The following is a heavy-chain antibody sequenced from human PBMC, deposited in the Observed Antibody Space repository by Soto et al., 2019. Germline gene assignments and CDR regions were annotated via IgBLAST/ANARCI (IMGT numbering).Heavy chain of an antibody. CDR3: ARSLTEGYCDTTGCHTRPLYGLGV. J-gene: IGHJ6*02. CDR2: INPNSGGT. CDR1: GFTFSGYY. D-gene: IGHD2-2*02. V-gene: IGHV1-2*02. Sequence: ASVRVSCKASGFTFSGYYMHWMRQAPGQGLEWMGWINPNSGGTDYAQNFQGRVTVTRDTSTCTADMELSRLTSDDTAVYYCARSLTEGYCDTTGCHTRPLYGLGVWGPRPTDTLS.